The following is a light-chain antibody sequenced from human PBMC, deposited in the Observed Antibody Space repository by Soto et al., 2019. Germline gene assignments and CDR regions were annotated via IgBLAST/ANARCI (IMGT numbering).Light chain of an antibody. Sequence: QSALTQPASVSGSPGQSITISCTGSASDIGGDNYVSWYQQHPGKAPRLLIHGVTRRPSGVSSRFSASKSDYTASLTISGLKAEDEANYYCSSYTTTSTQVLGSGT. J-gene: IGLJ1*01. CDR2: GVT. CDR1: ASDIGGDNY. CDR3: SSYTTTSTQV. V-gene: IGLV2-14*01.